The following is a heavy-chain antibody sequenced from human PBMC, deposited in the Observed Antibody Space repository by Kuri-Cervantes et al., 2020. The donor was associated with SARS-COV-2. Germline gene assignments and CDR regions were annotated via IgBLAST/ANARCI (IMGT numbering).Heavy chain of an antibody. CDR2: ISGSGGST. CDR1: GFTFSGYA. V-gene: IGHV3-23*01. Sequence: GGSLRLSCAASGFTFSGYAMSWVRQAPGKGLEWVSAISGSGGSTYYADSVKGRFTISRDNSKNTLYLQMNSLRAEDTAVYYCAKRRSYCSGGSCSFGAFDICGQAIMVTVSS. CDR3: AKRRSYCSGGSCSFGAFDI. D-gene: IGHD2-15*01. J-gene: IGHJ3*02.